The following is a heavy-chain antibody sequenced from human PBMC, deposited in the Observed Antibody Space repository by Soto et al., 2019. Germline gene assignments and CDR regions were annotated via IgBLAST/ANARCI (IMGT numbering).Heavy chain of an antibody. Sequence: DVQLVESGGGLVQPGGSLRLSCVVSGFTVSYTYMSWARQAPGKGLEWVSVFYDGDAEYYADSVKGRFTIYRDKSNTTLYLQMNSLRAEDTAVYYCARDMPDGVDVWGQGTTVTVSS. V-gene: IGHV3-66*01. D-gene: IGHD2-2*01. J-gene: IGHJ6*02. CDR2: FYDGDAE. CDR3: ARDMPDGVDV. CDR1: GFTVSYTY.